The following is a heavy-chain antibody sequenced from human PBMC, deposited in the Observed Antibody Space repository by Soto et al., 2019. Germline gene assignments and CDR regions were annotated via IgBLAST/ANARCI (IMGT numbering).Heavy chain of an antibody. V-gene: IGHV3-23*01. CDR1: GFTFSSYA. J-gene: IGHJ4*02. CDR2: ISGSGGST. D-gene: IGHD3-10*01. Sequence: EVQLLESGGGLVQPGGSLRLSCAASGFTFSSYAMSWVRQAPGKGLEWVSAISGSGGSTYYADSVKGRFTISRDNSKNSLYLQMNSLRAEDTAVYYCAKAPTNYGSGSYYYYWGQGTLVTVSS. CDR3: AKAPTNYGSGSYYYY.